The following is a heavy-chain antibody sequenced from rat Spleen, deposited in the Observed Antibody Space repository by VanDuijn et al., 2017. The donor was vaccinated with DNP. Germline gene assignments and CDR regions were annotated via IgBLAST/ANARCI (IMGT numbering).Heavy chain of an antibody. CDR2: INGDGDKS. D-gene: IGHD1-1*01. Sequence: EVQLVETGGGLVQPGRSLKLSCVASGFTFSSYWMYWIRQAPGQGLEWVASINGDGDKSYYPDSVKGRFTISRNNAENTVYLQMNSLRSEDTATYYCVRANSGDPFDYWGQGVMVTVSS. CDR1: GFTFSSYW. V-gene: IGHV5-58*01. J-gene: IGHJ2*01. CDR3: VRANSGDPFDY.